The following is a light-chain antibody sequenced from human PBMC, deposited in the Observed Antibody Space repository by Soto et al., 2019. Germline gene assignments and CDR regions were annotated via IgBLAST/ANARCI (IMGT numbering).Light chain of an antibody. CDR3: PQYNTTPST. V-gene: IGKV1-33*01. CDR1: QDISNY. J-gene: IGKJ5*01. Sequence: DILFPPSQSSLSSSLGTVVPITYQASQDISNYLNWYQQKPGKAPKLLIYDAFNLETGVPARFSGSGSGTDFTVTISSLEPEDVATYYCPQYNTTPSTSGQGTRMDIK. CDR2: DAF.